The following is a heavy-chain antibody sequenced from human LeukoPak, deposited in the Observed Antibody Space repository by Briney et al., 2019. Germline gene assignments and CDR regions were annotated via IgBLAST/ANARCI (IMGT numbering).Heavy chain of an antibody. D-gene: IGHD4-17*01. J-gene: IGHJ3*02. V-gene: IGHV6-1*01. CDR1: GDTVSGNSAA. CDR2: TYYRSKWYN. Sequence: SQTFSLTCAISGDTVSGNSAAWNWIRQSPSRGLEWQGRTYYRSKWYNDYAVSVKSRITINPDTSKNQFSLQLNSVTPEDTAVYYCAAGDYGDYVGAFDIWGQGTMVTVSS. CDR3: AAGDYGDYVGAFDI.